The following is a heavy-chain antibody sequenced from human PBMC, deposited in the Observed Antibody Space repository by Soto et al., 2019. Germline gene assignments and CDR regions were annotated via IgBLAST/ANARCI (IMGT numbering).Heavy chain of an antibody. CDR3: ARDTSPFYYDSSGYSNFDY. CDR2: INPTGGST. V-gene: IGHV1-46*01. CDR1: GYTFTSYY. Sequence: ASVKVSCKAPGYTFTSYYIHWVRQAPGQGLEWMGIINPTGGSTTYAQKFQGRVTMTRDTSTRTVYMELSSLRSDDTAVYYCARDTSPFYYDSSGYSNFDYWGQGTLVTVSS. J-gene: IGHJ4*02. D-gene: IGHD3-22*01.